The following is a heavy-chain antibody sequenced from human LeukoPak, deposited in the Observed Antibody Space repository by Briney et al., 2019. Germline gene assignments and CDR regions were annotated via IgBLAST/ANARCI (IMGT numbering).Heavy chain of an antibody. D-gene: IGHD3-22*01. V-gene: IGHV4-4*07. Sequence: SETLSHACMVSGGSISSYYWGWMRPPAWKGVEWIGRIYAGGSTNYNPSLKSRVTISVDTSKNQFSLKLTSVTAADTAVYHCARVVKTAYYHNSGYAFDIWGQGTMVTVSS. CDR1: GGSISSYY. CDR2: IYAGGST. J-gene: IGHJ3*02. CDR3: ARVVKTAYYHNSGYAFDI.